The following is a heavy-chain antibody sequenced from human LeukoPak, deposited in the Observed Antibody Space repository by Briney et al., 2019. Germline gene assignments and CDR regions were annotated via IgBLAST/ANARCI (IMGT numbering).Heavy chain of an antibody. CDR2: FDPEDGET. Sequence: ASVTVSCKVSGYTLTELSMHWVRQAPGKGLEWMGGFDPEDGETIYAQKLQGRVTMTEDTSTDTAYMELSSLRSEDTAVYYCATSTRLGDYVGSFFDYWGQGTLVTVSS. V-gene: IGHV1-24*01. CDR1: GYTLTELS. J-gene: IGHJ4*02. CDR3: ATSTRLGDYVGSFFDY. D-gene: IGHD4-17*01.